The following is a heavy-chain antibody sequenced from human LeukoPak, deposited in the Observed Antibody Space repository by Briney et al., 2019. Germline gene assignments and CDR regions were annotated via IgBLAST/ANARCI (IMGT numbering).Heavy chain of an antibody. CDR2: IKQDGSKK. D-gene: IGHD3-22*01. CDR3: ATPPDYYDSSGYHQGGD. CDR1: GFTFSSYW. Sequence: GGSLRLSCAASGFTFSSYWMTWVRQAPGKGLEWVANIKQDGSKKNYVDSVKGRFTISRDNAKNSLYLQMNSLRAEDTAVYYCATPPDYYDSSGYHQGGDWGQGTLVTVSS. V-gene: IGHV3-7*03. J-gene: IGHJ4*02.